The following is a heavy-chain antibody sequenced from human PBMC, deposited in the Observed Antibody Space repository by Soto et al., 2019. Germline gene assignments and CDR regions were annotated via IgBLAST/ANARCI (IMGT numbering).Heavy chain of an antibody. J-gene: IGHJ4*02. CDR3: ARGHDFWSGYYKYYFDS. V-gene: IGHV3-74*01. CDR1: GFTFSPYW. CDR2: INGDGSST. D-gene: IGHD3-3*01. Sequence: PGGSLRLSCAASGFTFSPYWMHWVRQAPGKGLVWISHINGDGSSTTYADSVKGRFTISRDNAKNTLYLQMNSLRVEDTAVYYCARGHDFWSGYYKYYFDSWGQGTLVTVSS.